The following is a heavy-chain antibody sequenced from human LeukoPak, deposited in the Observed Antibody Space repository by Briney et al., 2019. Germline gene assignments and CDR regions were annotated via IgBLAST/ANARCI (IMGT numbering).Heavy chain of an antibody. V-gene: IGHV3-21*01. CDR2: ISSSSSYI. Sequence: GGSLRLSCAASGFTFSSYSMNWVRQAPGKGLEWVSSISSSSSYIYYADSVKGRFTISRDNAKNSLYLQMNSLRAEDTAVYYCARALPPTYYYDSSGSKDDAFDIWGQGTMVTVSS. D-gene: IGHD3-22*01. CDR1: GFTFSSYS. CDR3: ARALPPTYYYDSSGSKDDAFDI. J-gene: IGHJ3*02.